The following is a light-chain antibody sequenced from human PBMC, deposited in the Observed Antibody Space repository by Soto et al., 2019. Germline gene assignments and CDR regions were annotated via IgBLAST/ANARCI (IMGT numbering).Light chain of an antibody. Sequence: DIQMTQSPSSLSASVGDRVTITCRASQSISSYLNWYQQKPGKAPKLLIYAASSVQSGVTSRFSGSGTGTDFTLTISSLQPEDFATYYCQPSYSTPTWTFGQGTKVDIK. CDR3: QPSYSTPTWT. J-gene: IGKJ1*01. CDR2: AAS. V-gene: IGKV1-39*01. CDR1: QSISSY.